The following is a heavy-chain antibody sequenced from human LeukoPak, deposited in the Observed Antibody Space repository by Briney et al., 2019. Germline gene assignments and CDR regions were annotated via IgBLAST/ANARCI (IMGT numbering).Heavy chain of an antibody. V-gene: IGHV4-34*01. CDR1: GGSFSGYH. CDR2: INHSGST. CDR3: ARGGYDYVWGSYRHYDAFDI. Sequence: SETLSLTCAVYGGSFSGYHWSWIRQPPGKGLEWIGEINHSGSTNYNPSLKSRVTISVDTSKNQFSLKLSSVTAADTAVYYCARGGYDYVWGSYRHYDAFDIWGQGTMVTVSS. D-gene: IGHD3-16*02. J-gene: IGHJ3*02.